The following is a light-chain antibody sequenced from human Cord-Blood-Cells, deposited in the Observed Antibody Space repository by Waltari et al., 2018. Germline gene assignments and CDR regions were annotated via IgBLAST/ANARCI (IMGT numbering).Light chain of an antibody. CDR2: DNN. CDR1: SSTLGNNY. CDR3: GTCDSSLSYV. Sequence: QSVLPQPPSVSAAPGQTVTISCSGSSSTLGNNYVSWYQQLPGTAPKLRLNDNNQPPAVIPDRFAGSKSGTSATLSSSGLQTGVESDYYCGTCDSSLSYVFGTGTKVTVL. V-gene: IGLV1-51*01. J-gene: IGLJ1*01.